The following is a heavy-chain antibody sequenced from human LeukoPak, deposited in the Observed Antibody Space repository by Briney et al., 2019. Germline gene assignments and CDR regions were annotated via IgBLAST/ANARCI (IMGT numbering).Heavy chain of an antibody. V-gene: IGHV1-18*01. CDR3: ARDTRHRYCSSTNCYRGWFDP. J-gene: IGHJ5*02. CDR2: ISAYNGNT. D-gene: IGHD2-2*01. CDR1: GYTFTSYG. Sequence: ASVKVSCKASGYTFTSYGISWVRQAPGQGLEWMGWISAYNGNTNYAQKLQGRVTMTTDTSTSTVYMELSRLRSEDTAVYYCARDTRHRYCSSTNCYRGWFDPWGQGTLVTVSS.